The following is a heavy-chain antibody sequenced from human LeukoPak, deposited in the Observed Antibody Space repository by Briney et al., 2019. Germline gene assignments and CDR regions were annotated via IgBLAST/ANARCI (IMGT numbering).Heavy chain of an antibody. V-gene: IGHV1-2*02. CDR3: ARAHVLRSSSRSFQH. CDR2: INPSSGRT. D-gene: IGHD6-13*01. CDR1: GYTFTGYY. Sequence: ASVEVFCKASGYTFTGYYVNWVRQAPGQGLEWMGWINPSSGRTNSAQKFQGRVTMTRDTSISTAYMELSSLRSDDTAVYYCARAHVLRSSSRSFQHWGQGTLVSVAS. J-gene: IGHJ1*01.